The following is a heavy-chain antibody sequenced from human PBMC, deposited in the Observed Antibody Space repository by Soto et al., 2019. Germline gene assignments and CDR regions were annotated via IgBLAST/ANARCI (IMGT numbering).Heavy chain of an antibody. Sequence: ASVKVSCKASGYTFTNYDMHWVRQAPGQGLEWMGIINPSGGSTSYAQKFQGRVTMTRDTSTSTVYMELSSLRSEDTAVYYCARDNRARLQSRPGMDVWGQGTTVTVSS. D-gene: IGHD4-4*01. V-gene: IGHV1-46*01. CDR2: INPSGGST. J-gene: IGHJ6*02. CDR1: GYTFTNYD. CDR3: ARDNRARLQSRPGMDV.